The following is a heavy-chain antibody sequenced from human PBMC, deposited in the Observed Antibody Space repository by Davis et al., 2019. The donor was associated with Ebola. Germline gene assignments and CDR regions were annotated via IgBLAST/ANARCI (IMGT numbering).Heavy chain of an antibody. V-gene: IGHV6-1*01. D-gene: IGHD3-16*01. CDR2: TYYSSSKWYN. CDR3: VRGWGRSGLDV. CDR1: GDSVSGGSGA. Sequence: PSETLSLTCAISGDSVSGGSGAWNWIRQSPSGGLEWLGRTYYSSSKWYNDYAVSVKSRITIKPDTSKNQLSLQLNSVTPEDTAVYYCVRGWGRSGLDVWGQGTTVTVSS. J-gene: IGHJ6*02.